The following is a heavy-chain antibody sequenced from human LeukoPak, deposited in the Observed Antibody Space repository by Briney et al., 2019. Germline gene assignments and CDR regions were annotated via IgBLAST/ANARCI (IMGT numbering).Heavy chain of an antibody. D-gene: IGHD3-10*01. CDR3: ARDSADYYYYGMDV. CDR1: GYTFTSYG. V-gene: IGHV1-18*01. CDR2: ISAYNGNT. Sequence: GASVKVSCKASGYTFTSYGISWVRQAPGQGLEWMGWISAYNGNTNYAQKLQGRVTMTTDTSTSTAYMELRSLRSDDTAVYYCARDSADYYYYGMDVWGQGTTVTVSS. J-gene: IGHJ6*02.